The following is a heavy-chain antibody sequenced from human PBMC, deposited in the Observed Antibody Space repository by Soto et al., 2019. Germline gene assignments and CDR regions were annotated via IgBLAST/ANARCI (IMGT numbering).Heavy chain of an antibody. V-gene: IGHV1-3*01. D-gene: IGHD2-8*01. CDR3: ARKIFCNTWCDNAMDV. J-gene: IGHJ6*02. Sequence: QVLLVQSGAEVRKPGASVKVSCKASGFVFTHYGVHWVRLAPGQRLEWMGWINAGSGNTKYSESFQGRVSITRDTSATTVHIELGSLTSEDTAVYYCARKIFCNTWCDNAMDVWGQGTTVTVSS. CDR2: INAGSGNT. CDR1: GFVFTHYG.